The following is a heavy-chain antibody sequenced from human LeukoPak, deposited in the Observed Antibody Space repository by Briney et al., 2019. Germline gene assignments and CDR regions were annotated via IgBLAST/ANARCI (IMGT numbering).Heavy chain of an antibody. CDR1: GYTFTSYV. Sequence: ASVKVSCKASGYTFTSYVISWVRQAPGQGLEWMGWISAYNGNTNYAQKLQGRVTMTTDTSTSTAYMELRSLRSDDTAVYYCARGGRKLYYYDSSGLYFDYWGQGTLVTVSS. V-gene: IGHV1-18*01. D-gene: IGHD3-22*01. CDR2: ISAYNGNT. J-gene: IGHJ4*02. CDR3: ARGGRKLYYYDSSGLYFDY.